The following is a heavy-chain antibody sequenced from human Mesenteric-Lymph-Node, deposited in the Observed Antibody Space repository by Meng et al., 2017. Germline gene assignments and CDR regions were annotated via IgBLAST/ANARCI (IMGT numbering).Heavy chain of an antibody. CDR2: IYQTGST. D-gene: IGHD6-19*01. CDR3: ARDPTAVAGYFDY. CDR1: GASISSDW. J-gene: IGHJ4*02. Sequence: QGPRQRAAPGLVKASGTLSLTFAVSGASISSDWWSWFRQPPGKGLEWIGEIYQTGSTNYNPSLKSRVTISIDKSKNRFSLKLTSVTAADTALYYCARDPTAVAGYFDYWGRGTLVTVSS. V-gene: IGHV4-4*02.